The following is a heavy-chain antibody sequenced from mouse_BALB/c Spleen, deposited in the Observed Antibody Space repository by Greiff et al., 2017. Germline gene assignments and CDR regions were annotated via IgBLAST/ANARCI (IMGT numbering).Heavy chain of an antibody. V-gene: IGHV2-6-4*01. J-gene: IGHJ2*01. CDR3: ARGNYGYGFDY. CDR1: GFSLSRYS. Sequence: VQRVESGPGLVAPSQSLSITCTVSGFSLSRYSVHWVRQPPGKGLEWLGMIWGGGSTDYNSALKSRLSISKDNSKSQVFLKMNSLQANDTAIYYCARGNYGYGFDYWGQGTTLTVSS. D-gene: IGHD1-2*01. CDR2: IWGGGST.